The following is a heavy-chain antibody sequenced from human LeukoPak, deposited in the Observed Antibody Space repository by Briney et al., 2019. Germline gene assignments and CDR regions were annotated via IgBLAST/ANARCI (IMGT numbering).Heavy chain of an antibody. J-gene: IGHJ4*02. D-gene: IGHD1-26*01. Sequence: SETLSLTCIVSGGSISSHYWSWIRQPPGKGLEWIGYIYYSGSTNYNPSLKSRVTISVDTSKNQFSLKLSSVTAADTAVYYCASLGAREIYFDYWGQGTLVTVSS. V-gene: IGHV4-59*11. CDR2: IYYSGST. CDR3: ASLGAREIYFDY. CDR1: GGSISSHY.